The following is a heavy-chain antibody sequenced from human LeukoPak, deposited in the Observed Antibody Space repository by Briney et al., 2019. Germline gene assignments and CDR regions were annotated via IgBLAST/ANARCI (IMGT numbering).Heavy chain of an antibody. Sequence: GGSLRLSCAGSGFTVSNNYMTWVRQAPGKGLEWVSVTYSGGTTYYADSVEGRFTISRDNSKNTLYLQMNSLRTEDTAVYYCARGQTPCPRTCLDYWGQGTLVTVSS. CDR1: GFTVSNNY. CDR3: ARGQTPCPRTCLDY. D-gene: IGHD1-14*01. V-gene: IGHV3-53*01. CDR2: TYSGGTT. J-gene: IGHJ4*02.